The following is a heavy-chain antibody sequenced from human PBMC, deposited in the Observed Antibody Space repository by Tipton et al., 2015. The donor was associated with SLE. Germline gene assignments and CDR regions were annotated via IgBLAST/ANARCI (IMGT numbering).Heavy chain of an antibody. CDR3: ARPGEYSGGYPGDAFDI. CDR1: GGSISSGGYY. Sequence: TLSLTCTVSGGSISSGGYYWSWIRQHPGKGLEWIGSIYYSGSTYYNPSLKSRVTISVDTSKNQFSLKLSSVTAADTAVYYCARPGEYSGGYPGDAFDIWGQGTMVTVSS. CDR2: IYYSGST. V-gene: IGHV4-39*07. D-gene: IGHD1-26*01. J-gene: IGHJ3*02.